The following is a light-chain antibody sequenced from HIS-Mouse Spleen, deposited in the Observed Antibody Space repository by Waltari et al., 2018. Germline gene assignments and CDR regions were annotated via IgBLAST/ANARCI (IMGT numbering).Light chain of an antibody. CDR2: KAC. V-gene: IGKV1-5*03. CDR1: QSIRSW. Sequence: DIQMTQSPSTLSASVGDRVTITCRASQSIRSWLAWYQQKPGKAPKLLSYKACSLESGVPSRCSGSGSGTEFTLTISSLQPDDFATYYCQQYNSYPYTFGQGTKLEIK. CDR3: QQYNSYPYT. J-gene: IGKJ2*01.